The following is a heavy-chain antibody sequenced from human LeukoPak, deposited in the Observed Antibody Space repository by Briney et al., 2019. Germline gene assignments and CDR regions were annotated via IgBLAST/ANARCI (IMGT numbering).Heavy chain of an antibody. V-gene: IGHV3-11*04. CDR1: GFTFSDNY. J-gene: IGHJ4*02. CDR2: ISSSGNTT. D-gene: IGHD2-2*01. Sequence: KPGGSLRLSCAASGFTFSDNYMSWIRQAPGKGLEWVSYISSSGNTTKNADSVKGRFTISRDNAKNSLYLQMNSLRAEDTAVYYCARETDSTLFDYWGQGTLVTVSS. CDR3: ARETDSTLFDY.